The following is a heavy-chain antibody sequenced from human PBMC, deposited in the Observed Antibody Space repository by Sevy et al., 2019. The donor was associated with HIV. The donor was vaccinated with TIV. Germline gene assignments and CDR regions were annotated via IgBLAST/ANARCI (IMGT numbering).Heavy chain of an antibody. CDR1: GGSISSYY. CDR2: IYTSGST. D-gene: IGHD3-10*01. CDR3: ARGPRTGSYSGGHFDY. J-gene: IGHJ4*02. V-gene: IGHV4-4*07. Sequence: SETLSLTCTVSGGSISSYYWSWIRQPAGKGLEWIGRIYTSGSTNYNPSLKSRVTMSVETSKNQFSLKLSSVTAADTAVYYCARGPRTGSYSGGHFDYWGQGTLVTVSS.